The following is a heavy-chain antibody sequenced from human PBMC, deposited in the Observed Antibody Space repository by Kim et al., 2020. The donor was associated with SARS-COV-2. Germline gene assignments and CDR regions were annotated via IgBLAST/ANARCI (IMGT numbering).Heavy chain of an antibody. CDR1: GFTFSSYS. D-gene: IGHD2-15*01. J-gene: IGHJ3*02. CDR3: ARDLVGSWRRLDAFDI. Sequence: GGSLRLSCAASGFTFSSYSMNWVRQAPGKGLEWVSSISSSSSYIYYADSVKGRFTISRDNAKNSLYLQMNSLRAEDTAVYYCARDLVGSWRRLDAFDIWGQGTMVTVSS. V-gene: IGHV3-21*01. CDR2: ISSSSSYI.